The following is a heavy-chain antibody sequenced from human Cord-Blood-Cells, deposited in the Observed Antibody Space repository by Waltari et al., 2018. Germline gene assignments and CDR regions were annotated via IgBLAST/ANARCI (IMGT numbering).Heavy chain of an antibody. Sequence: EVQLVESGGGLVQPGGSLRLPCEAPGFTSRSNWMHWVRQAPGKGLVWVSRINSDGSSTSYADSVKGRFTISRDNAKNTLYLQMNSLRAEDTAVYYCAREHIVVVTAIDYWGQGTLVTVSS. CDR1: GFTSRSNW. CDR2: INSDGSST. D-gene: IGHD2-21*02. J-gene: IGHJ4*02. CDR3: AREHIVVVTAIDY. V-gene: IGHV3-74*01.